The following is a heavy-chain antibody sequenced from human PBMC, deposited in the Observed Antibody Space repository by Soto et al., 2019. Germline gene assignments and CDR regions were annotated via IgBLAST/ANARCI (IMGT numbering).Heavy chain of an antibody. J-gene: IGHJ4*02. CDR1: GGSISSDGSS. D-gene: IGHD1-20*01. CDR3: AKVPYNWNDAGEDY. CDR2: IYRTGTV. V-gene: IGHV4-30-2*01. Sequence: PSETLSLTCTVSGGSISSDGSSWSWIRQPPGQGLEWIGYIYRTGTVYYNPSLKSRVAISVDRSKNQFSLSLRAEDTAVYYCAKVPYNWNDAGEDYWGQGTLVTVSS.